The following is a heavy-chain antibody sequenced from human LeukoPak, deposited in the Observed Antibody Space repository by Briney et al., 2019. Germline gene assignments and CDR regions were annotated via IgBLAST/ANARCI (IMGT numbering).Heavy chain of an antibody. CDR1: GGSISSYY. J-gene: IGHJ4*02. V-gene: IGHV4-59*01. CDR2: IYYSGST. D-gene: IGHD5-12*01. Sequence: SETLSLTCTVSGGSISSYYWSWIRQPPGKGLEWIGYIYYSGSTNYNPSLKSRVTISVDTSKNQFSLKLSSVTAADTAVYYCARDQVATGLHYWGQGTLVTVSS. CDR3: ARDQVATGLHY.